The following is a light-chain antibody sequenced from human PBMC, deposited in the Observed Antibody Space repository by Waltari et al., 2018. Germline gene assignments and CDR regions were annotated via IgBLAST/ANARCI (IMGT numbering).Light chain of an antibody. J-gene: IGKJ4*02. CDR1: QCLLDSEVGNTY. V-gene: IGKV2-40*01. CDR3: MQALEVPPLT. Sequence: DIVMTQTPLSLPVTLGEPASIPCRSSQCLLDSEVGNTYLECYLQKPGQSPQLLIYEVSNRASGVPDRFSGSGSETDFTLKISRVEADDVGVYYCMQALEVPPLTFGGGTKVEIK. CDR2: EVS.